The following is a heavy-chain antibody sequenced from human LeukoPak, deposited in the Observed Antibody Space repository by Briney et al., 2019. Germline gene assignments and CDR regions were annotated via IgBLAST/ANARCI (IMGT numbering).Heavy chain of an antibody. D-gene: IGHD3-22*01. CDR1: GFTFGDYA. Sequence: GRSLRLSCTASGFTFGDYALTWVRQAPGKGLEWLGFIRSKTYGGTTELAASVEGRFTISRDDSKSIAYLQMSSLKTEDTAVYYCTRSEYTYYYDGSGYLIDYWGQGTLVTVSS. CDR3: TRSEYTYYYDGSGYLIDY. CDR2: IRSKTYGGTT. V-gene: IGHV3-49*04. J-gene: IGHJ4*02.